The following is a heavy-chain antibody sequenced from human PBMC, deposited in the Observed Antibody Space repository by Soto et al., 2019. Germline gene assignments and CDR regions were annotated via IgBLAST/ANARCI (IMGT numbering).Heavy chain of an antibody. V-gene: IGHV1-69*01. D-gene: IGHD3-10*01. Sequence: QVPLVQSGAEVKKPGSSVTVSCKASGGTFSSYAIHWVRQAPGQGLEWMGGIIPMYGPAKYAQRFQGRVTITADESTTTVYMDLTSLTSQDTAVYYCARVTSMVRGVIDNWFDPWGHGTVVTVSS. CDR1: GGTFSSYA. CDR2: IIPMYGPA. CDR3: ARVTSMVRGVIDNWFDP. J-gene: IGHJ5*02.